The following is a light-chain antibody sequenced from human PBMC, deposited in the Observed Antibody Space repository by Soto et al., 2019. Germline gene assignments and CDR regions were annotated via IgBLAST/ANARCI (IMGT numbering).Light chain of an antibody. CDR1: QRVFYNSNNKNY. CDR2: LAS. J-gene: IGKJ2*01. Sequence: DIVMTQSPDSLAVSLGERATINCKSSQRVFYNSNNKNYVAWYQQKPGQPPKLLIYLASTRESGVPDRFSGSGSGTDSTLTISSPQAEDGAVYYCQQYYSTPPYTFGQGTKLEIK. V-gene: IGKV4-1*01. CDR3: QQYYSTPPYT.